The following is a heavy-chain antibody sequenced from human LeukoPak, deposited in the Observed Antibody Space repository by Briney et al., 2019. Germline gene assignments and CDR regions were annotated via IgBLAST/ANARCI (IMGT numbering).Heavy chain of an antibody. J-gene: IGHJ4*02. CDR1: GGSFSGYY. Sequence: PSETLSLTCAVYGGSFSGYYWSWIRQPPGKGLEWIGEINHSGSTNYNPSLKSRVTISVDTSKNQFPLKLSSVTAADTAVYYCARAEVAGYYYGSGSYYQVWGQGTLVTVSS. D-gene: IGHD3-10*01. V-gene: IGHV4-34*01. CDR3: ARAEVAGYYYGSGSYYQV. CDR2: INHSGST.